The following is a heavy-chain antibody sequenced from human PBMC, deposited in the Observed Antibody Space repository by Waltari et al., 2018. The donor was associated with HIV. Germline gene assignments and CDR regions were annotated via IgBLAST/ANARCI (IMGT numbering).Heavy chain of an antibody. CDR1: GGSINRYY. CDR2: IYSSGST. Sequence: QVQLQESGPGLLKPSETLSLTCTVSGGSINRYYWSWIRQPAGKGLEWIGRIYSSGSTNYNPSLKSRITMSVDTSKNMFSLKVSSVTAADTAVYYCARGDYDFWSGYNYNWFDPWGQGTLVTVSS. V-gene: IGHV4-4*07. J-gene: IGHJ5*02. D-gene: IGHD3-3*01. CDR3: ARGDYDFWSGYNYNWFDP.